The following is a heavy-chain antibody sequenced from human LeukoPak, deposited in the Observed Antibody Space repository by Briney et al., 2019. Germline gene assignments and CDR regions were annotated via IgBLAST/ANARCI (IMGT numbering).Heavy chain of an antibody. CDR2: INYSSST. J-gene: IGHJ6*03. CDR1: GASISSSDYY. V-gene: IGHV4-39*02. CDR3: ARLTHSYYSDTSGYYPYYYMDV. Sequence: SETLSLTCSVSGASISSSDYYWGWIRPPPGKGLVWIGRINYSSSTYYNPSLKSRVTISVDTSKNHFSLRLTSMTAADTAVYYCARLTHSYYSDTSGYYPYYYMDVWGKGTTVTVSS. D-gene: IGHD3-22*01.